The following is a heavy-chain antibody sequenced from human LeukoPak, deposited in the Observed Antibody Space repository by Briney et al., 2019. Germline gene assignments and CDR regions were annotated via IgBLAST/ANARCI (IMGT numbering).Heavy chain of an antibody. V-gene: IGHV1-2*04. D-gene: IGHD5-18*01. CDR2: INPNSGGT. CDR3: ARDRDTAMVQYYFDY. Sequence: ASVKVSCKASGYTFTGYYMHWVRQAPGQGLEWMGWINPNSGGTNYAQKFQGWGTITRDTSISTAYMELSRLRSDDTAVYYCARDRDTAMVQYYFDYWGQGTLVTVSS. CDR1: GYTFTGYY. J-gene: IGHJ4*02.